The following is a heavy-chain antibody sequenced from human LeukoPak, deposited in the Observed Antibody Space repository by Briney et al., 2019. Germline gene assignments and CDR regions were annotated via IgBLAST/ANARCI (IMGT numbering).Heavy chain of an antibody. CDR2: IYYSGST. Sequence: PSETLSLTCTVSGGSISSYYWSWIRQPPGKGLEWIGYIYYSGSTNYNPSIKSRVTISVDTSKNQFSLKLSSVTAADTAVYYCARDENGGFDYWGQGTLVTVSS. CDR1: GGSISSYY. V-gene: IGHV4-59*01. J-gene: IGHJ4*02. D-gene: IGHD3-16*01. CDR3: ARDENGGFDY.